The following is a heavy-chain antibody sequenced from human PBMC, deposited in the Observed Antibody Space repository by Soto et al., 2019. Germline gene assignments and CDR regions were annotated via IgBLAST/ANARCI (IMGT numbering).Heavy chain of an antibody. V-gene: IGHV3-9*01. J-gene: IGHJ4*02. D-gene: IGHD3-22*01. CDR1: GFSFDDYT. CDR3: AEALIKRERITMIIVVSPFDY. CDR2: FSWSSGSL. Sequence: EVQLVESGGALVQPGRSLRLSCAASGFSFDDYTMHWVRQVPGKGLEWVAGFSWSSGSLGYADSGKGRFTISRDNAKNLLCLQIDSLRPEDRALYYCAEALIKRERITMIIVVSPFDYWGQGSLVVVST.